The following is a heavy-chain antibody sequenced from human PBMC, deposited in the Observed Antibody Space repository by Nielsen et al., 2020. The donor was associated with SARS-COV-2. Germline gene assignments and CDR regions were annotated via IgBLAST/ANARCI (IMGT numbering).Heavy chain of an antibody. CDR3: ARDAAAAGITYYYHYYGMDV. CDR1: GYTFTSYA. CDR2: INTNTGNP. J-gene: IGHJ6*02. V-gene: IGHV7-4-1*02. D-gene: IGHD6-13*01. Sequence: ASVKVSCKASGYTFTSYAMNWVRQAPGQGLEWMGWINTNTGNPTYAQGFTGRFVFSLDTSVSTAYLQISSLKAEDTAVYYCARDAAAAGITYYYHYYGMDVWGQGTTVTVSS.